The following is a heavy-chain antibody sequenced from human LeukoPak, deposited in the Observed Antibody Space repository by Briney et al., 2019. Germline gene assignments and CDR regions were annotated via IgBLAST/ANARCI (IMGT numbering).Heavy chain of an antibody. CDR2: ISAYNGNT. J-gene: IGHJ4*02. Sequence: ASVKVSCKASGYTFTSYGISWVRQAPGQGLEWMGWISAYNGNTNYAQKFQGRVTMTTDTSTSTAYMELRSLRSDDTAVYYCARDRYYYDSSGLIDYWGQGTLVTVSS. V-gene: IGHV1-18*01. CDR1: GYTFTSYG. D-gene: IGHD3-22*01. CDR3: ARDRYYYDSSGLIDY.